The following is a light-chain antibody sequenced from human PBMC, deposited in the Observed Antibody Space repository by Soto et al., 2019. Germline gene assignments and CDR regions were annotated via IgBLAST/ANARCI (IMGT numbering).Light chain of an antibody. CDR3: QQRSNWPPKIT. CDR1: QSASIY. J-gene: IGKJ5*01. CDR2: DAS. V-gene: IGKV3-11*01. Sequence: EIALTQSPGTLSLSPGERATPTCRASQSASIYLAWYQQKPGQPPRLLIYDASNRATGIPARFSGSGSGTDFTVIISSLEPEDFAVYYCQQRSNWPPKITFGQGTRLEIK.